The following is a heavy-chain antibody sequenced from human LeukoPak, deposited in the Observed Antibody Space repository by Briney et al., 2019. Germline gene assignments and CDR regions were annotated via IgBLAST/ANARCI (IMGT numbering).Heavy chain of an antibody. CDR3: AKARLVDY. CDR2: ISGSGGST. CDR1: GFTFKSYT. J-gene: IGHJ4*02. Sequence: GGSLRLSCAVSGFTFKSYTMTWVRQAPGKGLEWVSAISGSGGSTYYADSVKGRFTISRDNSKNTLYLQMNSLRAEDTAVYYCAKARLVDYWGQGTLVTVSS. D-gene: IGHD3-9*01. V-gene: IGHV3-23*01.